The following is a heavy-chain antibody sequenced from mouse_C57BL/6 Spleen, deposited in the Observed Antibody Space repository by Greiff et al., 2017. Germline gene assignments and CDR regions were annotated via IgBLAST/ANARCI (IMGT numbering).Heavy chain of an antibody. CDR2: IDPETGGT. CDR3: TRAELGRQGFFDY. CDR1: GYTFTDYE. V-gene: IGHV1-15*01. J-gene: IGHJ2*01. D-gene: IGHD4-1*01. Sequence: VKLQQSGAELVRPGASVTLSCKASGYTFTDYEMHWVKQTPVHGLEWIGAIDPETGGTAYNQKFKGKAILTADKSSSTAYMELRSLKSEDSAVYYCTRAELGRQGFFDYWGQGTTLTVSS.